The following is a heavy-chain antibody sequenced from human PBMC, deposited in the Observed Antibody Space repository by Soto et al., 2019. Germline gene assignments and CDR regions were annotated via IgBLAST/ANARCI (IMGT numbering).Heavy chain of an antibody. CDR3: ARQDTTGRSDP. V-gene: IGHV4-59*08. D-gene: IGHD1-1*01. Sequence: SETLCLTSTVSDVSIRSYYLSWIRQKPGKGLEWIGYIYYSGSTNYNPSLKSPLTISVDTPKNQFSLQLSSVPAADTAVYYCARQDTTGRSDPWGQGTLVTVSS. CDR1: DVSIRSYY. J-gene: IGHJ5*02. CDR2: IYYSGST.